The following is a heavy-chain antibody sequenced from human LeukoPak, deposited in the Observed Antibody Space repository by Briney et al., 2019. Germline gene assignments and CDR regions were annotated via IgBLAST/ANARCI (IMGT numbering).Heavy chain of an antibody. V-gene: IGHV4-4*09. J-gene: IGHJ4*02. CDR1: GGCIGSYY. Sequence: SETLSLTCTVSGGCIGSYYWSWIRQPPGKGLEWIGYVYTSGSTNYNPSFKSRVTISADTSKNQFSLRLTSVTAADTALYYCARSNWYEYFDNWGQGTLVTVSS. D-gene: IGHD1-20*01. CDR2: VYTSGST. CDR3: ARSNWYEYFDN.